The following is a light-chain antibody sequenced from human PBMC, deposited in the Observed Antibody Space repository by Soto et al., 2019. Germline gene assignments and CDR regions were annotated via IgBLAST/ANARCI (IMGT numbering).Light chain of an antibody. CDR3: QQYGNSPWT. Sequence: EIVLTQSPATLSLSPGERATLSCRASQSLSSTYLAWYQQKPGQAPRLLIYGASSRATGIPDRFSGSGSGTDFTLTISRLGPEDFAVYYCQQYGNSPWTFGQGTKV. CDR2: GAS. CDR1: QSLSSTY. V-gene: IGKV3-20*01. J-gene: IGKJ1*01.